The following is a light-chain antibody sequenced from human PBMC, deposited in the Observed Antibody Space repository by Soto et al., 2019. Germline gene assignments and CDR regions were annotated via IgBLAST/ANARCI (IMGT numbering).Light chain of an antibody. Sequence: DLQMTQSPSTLSASVGARVTITCRASQTISSWLAWYQQKPGKAPTLLIYDASTLERGVPSRFSGTGSGTELTLSIDSLQPDDFETYYCQQYHTSSITFGQGTRLEIK. CDR1: QTISSW. CDR3: QQYHTSSIT. J-gene: IGKJ5*01. V-gene: IGKV1-5*01. CDR2: DAS.